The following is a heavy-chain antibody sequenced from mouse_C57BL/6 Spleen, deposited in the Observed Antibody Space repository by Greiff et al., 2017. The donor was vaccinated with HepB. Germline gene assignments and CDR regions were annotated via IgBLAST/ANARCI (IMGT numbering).Heavy chain of an antibody. CDR1: GYTFTSYW. Sequence: QVQLQQPVAELVKPGASVKLSCKASGYTFTSYWMHWVKQRPGQGLEWIGMIHPNSGSTNYNAKFKSKATLTVDKSSSTAYMQLSSLTSEDSAVYYCAREAVAMDYWGQGTSVTVSS. CDR3: AREAVAMDY. CDR2: IHPNSGST. V-gene: IGHV1-64*01. J-gene: IGHJ4*01.